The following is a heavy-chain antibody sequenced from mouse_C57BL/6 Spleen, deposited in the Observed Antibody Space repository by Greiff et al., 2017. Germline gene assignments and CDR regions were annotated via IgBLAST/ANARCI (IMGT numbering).Heavy chain of an antibody. CDR1: GFTFSDYY. CDR2: INYDGSST. V-gene: IGHV5-16*01. CDR3: ARDLGDGYLDY. Sequence: EVNLVESEGGLVQPGSSMKLSCTASGFTFSDYYMAWVRQVPEKGLEWVANINYDGSSTYYLDSLKSRFIISRDNAKNILYLQMSSLKSEDTATYYCARDLGDGYLDYWGQGTTLTVSS. D-gene: IGHD2-3*01. J-gene: IGHJ2*01.